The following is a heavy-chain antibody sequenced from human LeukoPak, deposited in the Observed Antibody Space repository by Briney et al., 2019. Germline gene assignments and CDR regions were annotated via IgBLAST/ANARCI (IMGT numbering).Heavy chain of an antibody. V-gene: IGHV4-39*01. CDR1: GGSISSYY. J-gene: IGHJ3*02. Sequence: SETLSLTCTVSGGSISSYYWGWIRQPPGKGLEWIGSIYYSGSTYYNPSLKSRVTISVDTSKNQFSLKLSSVTAADTAVYYCARGYSGSYGAFDIWGQGTMVTVSS. D-gene: IGHD1-26*01. CDR2: IYYSGST. CDR3: ARGYSGSYGAFDI.